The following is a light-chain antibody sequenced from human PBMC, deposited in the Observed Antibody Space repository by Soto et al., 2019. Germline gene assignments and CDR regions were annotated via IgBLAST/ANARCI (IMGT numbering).Light chain of an antibody. V-gene: IGKV1-5*01. J-gene: IGKJ4*01. CDR2: DAS. Sequence: IPMTQSPSTLSASVGDRVAITCRASQNIGSRLAWYQQKPDEAPKLLIYDASSLESGVPLRFGGSGSGTDFTLIISSLQPDDFATYYCQQCNTPFTFGGGTKVDI. CDR1: QNIGSR. CDR3: QQCNTPFT.